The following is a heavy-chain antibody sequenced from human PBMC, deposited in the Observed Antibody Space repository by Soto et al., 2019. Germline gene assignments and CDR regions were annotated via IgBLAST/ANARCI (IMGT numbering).Heavy chain of an antibody. CDR1: GGSFSGYY. D-gene: IGHD6-13*01. CDR3: ARGHPQQLVEGLDY. V-gene: IGHV4-34*01. Sequence: QVQLQQWGAGLLKPSETLSLTCAVYGGSFSGYYWSWIRQPPGKGLEWIGEINHSGSTNYNPSLKSRVTISVDTSKNQFSLKLSSVTAADTAVYYCARGHPQQLVEGLDYWGQGTLVTVSS. J-gene: IGHJ4*02. CDR2: INHSGST.